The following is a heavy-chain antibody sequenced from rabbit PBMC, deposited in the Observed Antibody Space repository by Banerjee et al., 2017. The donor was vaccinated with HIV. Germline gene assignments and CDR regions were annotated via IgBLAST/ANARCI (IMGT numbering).Heavy chain of an antibody. Sequence: QSLEESGGDLVKPGASLTLTCTTSGFSFSSVYYMCWVRQAPGKGLEWIGCIGTNSGSTYYASWAKGRFTISKTSSTTVTLQMTSLTAADTATYFCASGYSDNANLWGPGTLVTVS. CDR2: IGTNSGST. CDR1: GFSFSSVYY. D-gene: IGHD1-1*01. CDR3: ASGYSDNANL. V-gene: IGHV1S40*01. J-gene: IGHJ4*01.